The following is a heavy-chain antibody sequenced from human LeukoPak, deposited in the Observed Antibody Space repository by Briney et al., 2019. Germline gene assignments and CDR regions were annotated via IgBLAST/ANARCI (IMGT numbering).Heavy chain of an antibody. J-gene: IGHJ4*02. CDR1: GFTFSSYE. CDR3: ARDPPPIYGSGSYYPTYYFDY. CDR2: IISSGSNI. D-gene: IGHD3-10*01. V-gene: IGHV3-48*03. Sequence: PGGSLRLSCAASGFTFSSYEMNWVRQAPGKGLERVSYIISSGSNIYYADSVKGRFTISIDNAKNSLYLQMNSLRAEDTAVYYCARDPPPIYGSGSYYPTYYFDYWGQGTLVTVSS.